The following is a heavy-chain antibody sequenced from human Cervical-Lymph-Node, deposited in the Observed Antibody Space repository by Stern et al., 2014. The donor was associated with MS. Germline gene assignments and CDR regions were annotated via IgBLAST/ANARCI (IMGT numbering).Heavy chain of an antibody. CDR3: QRRGNYFDY. V-gene: IGHV3-30-3*01. J-gene: IGHJ4*02. D-gene: IGHD5-24*01. CDR1: GFNFKIYD. Sequence: VQLVESGGGVVQPGRSLRLSCAASGFNFKIYDLHWVRQAPGKGLEWVAATSNDESITYYADSVKGRFTISRDNSKNTLYLQMNSLRTGDGLLLATQRRGNYFDYWGQGTLVTVSS. CDR2: TSNDESIT.